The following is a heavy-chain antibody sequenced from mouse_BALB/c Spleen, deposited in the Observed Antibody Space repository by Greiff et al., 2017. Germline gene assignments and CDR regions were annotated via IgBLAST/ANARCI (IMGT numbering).Heavy chain of an antibody. J-gene: IGHJ2*01. CDR1: GYTFTSYW. Sequence: QVQLQQPGAELVRPGASVKLSCKASGYTFTSYWMNWVKQRPEQGLEWIGRIDPHDSETHYNQKFKDKAILTVDKSSSTAYMQLSSLTSEDSAVYYCARGEGYWGQGTTLTVSS. CDR3: ARGEGY. CDR2: IDPHDSET. V-gene: IGHV1-74*01.